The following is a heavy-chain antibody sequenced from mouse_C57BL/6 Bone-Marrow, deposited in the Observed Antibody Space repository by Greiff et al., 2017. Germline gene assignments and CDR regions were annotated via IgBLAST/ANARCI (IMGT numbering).Heavy chain of an antibody. CDR1: GYTFTSYW. D-gene: IGHD2-5*01. Sequence: QVQLQQPGAELVMPGASVKLSCKASGYTFTSYWMHWVKQRPGQGLEWIGEIDPSDSYTNYNQKFKGKSTLTVAKSSSTAYLQLSSLTSEDSAVYYCAREALYSNYAMDYWGQGTSVTVSS. V-gene: IGHV1-69*01. CDR2: IDPSDSYT. J-gene: IGHJ4*01. CDR3: AREALYSNYAMDY.